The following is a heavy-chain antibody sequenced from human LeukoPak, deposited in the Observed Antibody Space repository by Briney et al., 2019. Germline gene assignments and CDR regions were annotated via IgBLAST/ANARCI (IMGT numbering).Heavy chain of an antibody. Sequence: SQTLSLTCAISGDSVSNYTTAWNWIRQSPSRGLEWLGRTYYRSKWYNEYAVSVKSRITIDPDTSKNQFSLQLSSVTPEDTAVYYCARGYYCDSWGQGTLVTVSS. CDR3: ARGYYCDS. CDR2: TYYRSKWYN. V-gene: IGHV6-1*01. J-gene: IGHJ4*02. CDR1: GDSVSNYTTA.